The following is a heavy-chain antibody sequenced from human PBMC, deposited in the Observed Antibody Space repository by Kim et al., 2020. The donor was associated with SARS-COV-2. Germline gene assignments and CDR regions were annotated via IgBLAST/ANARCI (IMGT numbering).Heavy chain of an antibody. J-gene: IGHJ4*02. Sequence: KFRGRVTMTRDTSTSPVYMELSSLRSEDTAVYYCARDRHYYGSGSYYPDYWGQGTLVTVSS. CDR3: ARDRHYYGSGSYYPDY. D-gene: IGHD3-10*01. V-gene: IGHV1-46*01.